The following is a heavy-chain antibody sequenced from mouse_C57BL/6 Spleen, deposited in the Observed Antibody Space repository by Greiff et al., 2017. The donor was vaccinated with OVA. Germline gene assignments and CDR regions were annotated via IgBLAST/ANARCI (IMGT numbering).Heavy chain of an antibody. CDR3: ARSDDSRGAMDY. V-gene: IGHV1-54*01. CDR1: GYAFTNYL. Sequence: VKLQQSGAELVRPGTSVKVSCKASGYAFTNYLIEWVKQRPGQGLEWIGVINPGSGGTNYNEKFKGKATLTADKSSSTAYMQLSSLTSEDSAVYFCARSDDSRGAMDYWGQGTSVTVSS. J-gene: IGHJ4*01. D-gene: IGHD2-12*01. CDR2: INPGSGGT.